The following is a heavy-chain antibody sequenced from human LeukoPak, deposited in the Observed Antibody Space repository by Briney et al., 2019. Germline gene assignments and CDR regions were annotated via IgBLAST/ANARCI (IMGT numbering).Heavy chain of an antibody. CDR2: ISYDGNNK. Sequence: PGGSLRLSCAASGFTFSSYGMHWVRQAPDKGLEWVAVISYDGNNKYYADSVKGRFTISRDNSKNTLYLQMNSLRPEDSAVCYCARLPSPSGSYSSSYFDYWGQGTLVTVSS. CDR3: ARLPSPSGSYSSSYFDY. D-gene: IGHD1-26*01. J-gene: IGHJ4*02. CDR1: GFTFSSYG. V-gene: IGHV3-30*03.